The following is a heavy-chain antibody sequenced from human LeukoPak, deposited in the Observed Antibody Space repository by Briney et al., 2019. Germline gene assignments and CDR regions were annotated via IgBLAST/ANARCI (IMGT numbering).Heavy chain of an antibody. CDR3: ARGARYGSGSYPPDY. CDR2: ISPSGGST. D-gene: IGHD3-10*01. V-gene: IGHV1-46*01. J-gene: IGHJ4*02. CDR1: GYTFTSNY. Sequence: ASVKVSCKAFGYTFTSNYMHWVRQAPGQGPEWMGVISPSGGSTTYAQKLQGRVTMTTDTSTSTAYMELRSLRSDDTAVYYCARGARYGSGSYPPDYWGQGTLVTVSS.